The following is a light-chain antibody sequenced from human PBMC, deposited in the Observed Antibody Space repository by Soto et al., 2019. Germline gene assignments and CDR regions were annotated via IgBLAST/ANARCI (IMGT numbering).Light chain of an antibody. CDR1: QSVSIY. CDR2: DAS. Sequence: EIVLTQSPATLSLSPGERATLSCRASQSVSIYLAWYQQKPGQAPRLLIFDASNRATGIPARFSGSGSGTDFTLTISSLEPEAVAVYYCQQRNNWPPEITFGQGTRLEIK. V-gene: IGKV3-11*01. CDR3: QQRNNWPPEIT. J-gene: IGKJ5*01.